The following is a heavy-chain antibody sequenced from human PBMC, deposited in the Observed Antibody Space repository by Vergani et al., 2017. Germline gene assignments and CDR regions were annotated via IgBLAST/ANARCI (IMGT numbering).Heavy chain of an antibody. Sequence: EVQLVESGGDLVQPGRSLRLSCAASGFTFDNYATHWVRQAPGKGPEWVSGISWNSGSIGYADSVKGRFTISRDNARNSLYLQMNSLRTEDTALDYCAKGQDSGWYNGAIDYWGQGTLVTVSS. J-gene: IGHJ4*02. V-gene: IGHV3-9*01. CDR1: GFTFDNYA. D-gene: IGHD6-19*01. CDR3: AKGQDSGWYNGAIDY. CDR2: ISWNSGSI.